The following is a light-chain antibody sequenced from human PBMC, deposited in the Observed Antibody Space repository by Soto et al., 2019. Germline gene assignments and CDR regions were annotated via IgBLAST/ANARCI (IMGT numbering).Light chain of an antibody. CDR1: QRTDSY. V-gene: IGKV1-39*01. CDR3: QQSYSAPFT. CDR2: AAF. J-gene: IGKJ2*01. Sequence: DIQMTQSPSSLSASVGDRVTITCRASQRTDSYLNWYQQKPGKAPKLLIYAAFRLQSGVPSRFTGSGSGPDFTLTISSLQPEDFATYYCQQSYSAPFTFGQGTKLEIK.